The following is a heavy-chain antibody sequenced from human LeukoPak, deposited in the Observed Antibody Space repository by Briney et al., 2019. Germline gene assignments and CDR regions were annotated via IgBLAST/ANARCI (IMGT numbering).Heavy chain of an antibody. CDR3: AGRALNYYDSYAFDI. D-gene: IGHD3-22*01. CDR2: IYYSGST. Sequence: SETLSLTCTVSGGSISSYYWSWIRQPPGKGLEWIGYIYYSGSTNYNPSLKSRVTIPVDTSKNQFSLKLSSVTAADTAVYYCAGRALNYYDSYAFDIWGQGTMVTVSS. J-gene: IGHJ3*02. V-gene: IGHV4-59*01. CDR1: GGSISSYY.